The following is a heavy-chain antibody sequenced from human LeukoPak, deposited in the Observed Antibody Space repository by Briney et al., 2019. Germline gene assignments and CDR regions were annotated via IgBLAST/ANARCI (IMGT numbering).Heavy chain of an antibody. CDR3: AREAAGDF. D-gene: IGHD6-13*01. CDR1: GFAFSTYS. CDR2: ISLSSASI. V-gene: IGHV3-21*06. J-gene: IGHJ4*02. Sequence: GGSLRLSCAASGFAFSTYSMNWVRQPPGKGLEWVASISLSSASIYYADSVKGRFTISRDNAKNSLYLQMNSLRDEDTAVYYCAREAAGDFWGQGTLVTVSS.